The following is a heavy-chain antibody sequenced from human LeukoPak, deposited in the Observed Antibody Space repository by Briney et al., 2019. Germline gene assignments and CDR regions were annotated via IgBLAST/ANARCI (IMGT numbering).Heavy chain of an antibody. V-gene: IGHV3-7*01. CDR1: GFTFSSYW. J-gene: IGHJ4*02. D-gene: IGHD3-10*01. Sequence: GGSLRLSCAASGFTFSSYWMSWVRQAPGKGLEGVANIKQDGSEKYYVASVKGRFTISRDNAKNSLYLQMNSLRAEDTAVYYCARGCYYYGSGSYYTWGQGTLVTVSS. CDR2: IKQDGSEK. CDR3: ARGCYYYGSGSYYT.